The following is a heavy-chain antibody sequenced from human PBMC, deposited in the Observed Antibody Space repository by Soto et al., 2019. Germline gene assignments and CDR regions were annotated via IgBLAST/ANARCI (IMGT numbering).Heavy chain of an antibody. CDR3: ARGPMVRGTRAIWFDP. J-gene: IGHJ5*02. CDR2: IYYSGST. CDR1: GCSFSMGSDY. Sequence: SVTLSLTGPVSGCSFSMGSDYWSWIRQPPGKGLEWIGYIYYSGSTNYNPSLKSRVTISVDTSKNQFSLKLSSVTAADTAVYYCARGPMVRGTRAIWFDPWGQGTLVTVSS. D-gene: IGHD3-10*01. V-gene: IGHV4-61*01.